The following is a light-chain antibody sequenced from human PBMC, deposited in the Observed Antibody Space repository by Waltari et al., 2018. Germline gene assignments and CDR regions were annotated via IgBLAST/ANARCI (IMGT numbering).Light chain of an antibody. V-gene: IGKV3-11*01. J-gene: IGKJ1*01. Sequence: EVVLTQSPVTLSLSPGERATLPCKASQSVNRALAWYQQKPGQAPKLLIYEKFDRAAGTPYRFSGSGSGTDFSLTISRLEPEDFAVYYCQHYMRLPVTFGQGTRVEVK. CDR1: QSVNRA. CDR3: QHYMRLPVT. CDR2: EKF.